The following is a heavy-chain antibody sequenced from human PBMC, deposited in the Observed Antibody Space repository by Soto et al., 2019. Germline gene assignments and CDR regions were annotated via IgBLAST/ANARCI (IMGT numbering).Heavy chain of an antibody. D-gene: IGHD2-8*01. CDR2: ISSSSSYI. CDR1: GLTFSSYS. CDR3: ARQDIVLMVYDAFDI. J-gene: IGHJ3*02. V-gene: IGHV3-21*01. Sequence: EVQLVESGGGLVKPGGSLRLSCAASGLTFSSYSMNWVRQAPGKGLEWVSSISSSSSYIYYADSVKGRFTISRDNAKNSLYLQMNSLRAEDTAVYYCARQDIVLMVYDAFDIWGQGTMVTVSS.